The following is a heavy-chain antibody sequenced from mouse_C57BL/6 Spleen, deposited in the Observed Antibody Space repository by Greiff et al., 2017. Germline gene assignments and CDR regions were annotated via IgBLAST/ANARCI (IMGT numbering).Heavy chain of an antibody. D-gene: IGHD2-4*01. Sequence: QVQLQQSGAELVRPGASVTLSCKASGYTFTDYEMHWVMQTPVHGLEWIGAIDPETGGTAYNQKFKGKAILTADKSSSTAYMELRSLTSEDSAVYYCTRYDYDYGGDYWGQGTSVTVSS. CDR1: GYTFTDYE. CDR2: IDPETGGT. J-gene: IGHJ4*01. V-gene: IGHV1-15*01. CDR3: TRYDYDYGGDY.